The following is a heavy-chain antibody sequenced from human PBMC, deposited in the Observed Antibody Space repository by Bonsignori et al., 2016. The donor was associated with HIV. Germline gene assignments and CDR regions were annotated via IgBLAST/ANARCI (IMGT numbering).Heavy chain of an antibody. Sequence: ASVKVSCKVSGYTLTELSMHWVRQAPGKGLEWMGGFDPEDGETIYAQKFQGRVTMTEDTSTDTAYMELSSLRSEDTAVHYCATAAGVALRFLEWLLPNYWGQGTLVTVSS. D-gene: IGHD3-3*01. V-gene: IGHV1-24*01. J-gene: IGHJ4*02. CDR1: GYTLTELS. CDR3: ATAAGVALRFLEWLLPNY. CDR2: FDPEDGET.